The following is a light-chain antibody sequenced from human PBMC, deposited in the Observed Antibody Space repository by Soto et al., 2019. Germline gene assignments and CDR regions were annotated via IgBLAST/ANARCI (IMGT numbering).Light chain of an antibody. J-gene: IGLJ3*02. CDR3: QVWDSSSDHVV. Sequence: SSVLTQPPSVSVAPGQTARISCGGDKIGSKSVHWYQQKAGQTPVLVVYDDSDRPSGIPERFSGSNSGNTASLTISRVEGGDEADYYCQVWDSSSDHVVFGGGTKLTVL. CDR1: KIGSKS. CDR2: DDS. V-gene: IGLV3-21*02.